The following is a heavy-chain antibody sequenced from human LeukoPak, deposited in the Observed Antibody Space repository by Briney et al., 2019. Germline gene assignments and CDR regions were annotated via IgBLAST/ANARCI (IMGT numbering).Heavy chain of an antibody. CDR3: ARVGRATPIRGAFFDY. V-gene: IGHV4-38-2*02. J-gene: IGHJ4*02. CDR1: GGSISSYY. D-gene: IGHD5-12*01. CDR2: IYHSGST. Sequence: SETLSLTCTVSGGSISSYYWGWIRQPPGKGLEWIGSIYHSGSTYYNPSLKSRVTISVDTSKNQFSLKLSSVTAADTAVYYCARVGRATPIRGAFFDYWGQGTLVTVSS.